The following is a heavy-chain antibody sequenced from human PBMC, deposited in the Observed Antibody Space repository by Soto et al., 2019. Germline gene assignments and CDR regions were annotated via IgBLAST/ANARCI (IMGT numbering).Heavy chain of an antibody. CDR3: ARATYYYGSGRNLNFDY. V-gene: IGHV4-61*01. CDR1: GGSISSCCYY. J-gene: IGHJ4*02. Sequence: ASETLSPTCTVSGGSISSCCYYWSRVRQHPGNGLEWIGYIYYSGSTNYNPSLKSRVTISVDTSKNQFSLKLSSVTAADTAVYYCARATYYYGSGRNLNFDYWGQGTLVTVSS. D-gene: IGHD3-10*01. CDR2: IYYSGST.